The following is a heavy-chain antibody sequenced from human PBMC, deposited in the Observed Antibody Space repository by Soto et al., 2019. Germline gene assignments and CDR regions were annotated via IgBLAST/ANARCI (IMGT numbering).Heavy chain of an antibody. CDR2: IIPIFGTA. J-gene: IGHJ5*02. V-gene: IGHV1-69*13. CDR1: GYTFTGYY. CDR3: ARDRALRDGYNGYNWFDP. D-gene: IGHD5-12*01. Sequence: RASVKVSCKASGYTFTGYYMHWVRQAPGQGLEWMGGIIPIFGTANYAQKFQGRVTITADESTSTAYMELSSLRSEDTAVYYCARDRALRDGYNGYNWFDPWGQGTLVTVSS.